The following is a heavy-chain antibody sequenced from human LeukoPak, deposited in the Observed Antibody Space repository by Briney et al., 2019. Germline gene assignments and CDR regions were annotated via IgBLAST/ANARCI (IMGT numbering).Heavy chain of an antibody. D-gene: IGHD3-3*01. J-gene: IGHJ6*03. V-gene: IGHV1-46*01. CDR3: ARDRDSDFSYYYYMDV. Sequence: ASVKLSCKASGYTFTSYYMHWVRQAPGQGLEWMGIINPSGGSTSYAQKFQGRVTMTRDTSTSTVYMELSSLRSEDTAVYYCARDRDSDFSYYYYMDVWGKGTTVTVSS. CDR2: INPSGGST. CDR1: GYTFTSYY.